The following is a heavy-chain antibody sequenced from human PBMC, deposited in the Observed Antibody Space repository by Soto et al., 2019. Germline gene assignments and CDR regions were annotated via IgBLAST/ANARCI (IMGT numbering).Heavy chain of an antibody. CDR1: GYTFTGYY. J-gene: IGHJ6*02. D-gene: IGHD1-26*01. CDR3: AKGGAIVAAGTRVYLYNAMDV. V-gene: IGHV1-2*02. Sequence: ASVKVSCKASGYTFTGYYVHWVQQAPGQGLEWMGWINPNSGDTYLAQRFQGRVTMNRDTSIGTAYMELRGLTSDDTAEYYCAKGGAIVAAGTRVYLYNAMDVWGQGTTVTVPS. CDR2: INPNSGDT.